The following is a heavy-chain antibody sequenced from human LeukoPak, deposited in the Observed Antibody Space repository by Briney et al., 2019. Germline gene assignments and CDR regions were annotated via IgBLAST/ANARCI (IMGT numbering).Heavy chain of an antibody. D-gene: IGHD3-22*01. J-gene: IGHJ3*02. CDR1: GGSISSYY. CDR3: ASTYDSSGSIDAFDI. Sequence: SETLSLTCTVSGGSISSYYWSWIRQPPGKGLEWIGYIYYSGSTNHNPSLKSRVTISVDTSKNQFSLKLSSVTAADTAVYYCASTYDSSGSIDAFDIWGQGTMVTVSS. V-gene: IGHV4-59*01. CDR2: IYYSGST.